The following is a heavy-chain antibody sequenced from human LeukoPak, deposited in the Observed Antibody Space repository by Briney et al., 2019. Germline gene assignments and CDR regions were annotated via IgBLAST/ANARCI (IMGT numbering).Heavy chain of an antibody. J-gene: IGHJ6*02. CDR1: GGTFSSYA. CDR2: IIPILGIA. V-gene: IGHV1-69*04. CDR3: ARAPSRYSSGWYGTLYYYYGMDV. D-gene: IGHD6-19*01. Sequence: GSSVKVFCKASGGTFSSYAISWVRQAPGQGLEWMGRIIPILGIANYAQKFQGRVTITADKSTSTAYMELSSLRSEDTAVYYCARAPSRYSSGWYGTLYYYYGMDVWGQGTTVTVSS.